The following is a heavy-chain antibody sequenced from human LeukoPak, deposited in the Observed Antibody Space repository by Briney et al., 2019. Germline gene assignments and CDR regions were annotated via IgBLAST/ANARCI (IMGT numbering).Heavy chain of an antibody. CDR1: GFIFSSYE. CDR3: ARASFSSSWSYFFDY. D-gene: IGHD6-13*01. CDR2: ISSSGGTI. Sequence: GGSLRLSCEASGFIFSSYEMNWVRQAPGRGLEWVSYISSSGGTIFHADSVKGRFTISRDNAKNSVFLQISSLRVEDTAIYYCARASFSSSWSYFFDYWGQGTMVTVSS. V-gene: IGHV3-48*03. J-gene: IGHJ4*02.